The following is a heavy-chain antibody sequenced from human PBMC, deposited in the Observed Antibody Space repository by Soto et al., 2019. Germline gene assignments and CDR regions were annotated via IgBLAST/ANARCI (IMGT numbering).Heavy chain of an antibody. J-gene: IGHJ6*02. CDR2: IYHSGST. V-gene: IGHV4-30-2*01. CDR1: GGSISSGGYS. CDR3: ARALFCTSCYAPYGMDV. D-gene: IGHD2-2*01. Sequence: TLSLTCAVSGGSISSGGYSWSWIRQPPGKGLEWIGYIYHSGSTYYNPSLKSRVTISVDRSKNQFSLKLSSVTAADTAVYYCARALFCTSCYAPYGMDVWGQGTTVTVSS.